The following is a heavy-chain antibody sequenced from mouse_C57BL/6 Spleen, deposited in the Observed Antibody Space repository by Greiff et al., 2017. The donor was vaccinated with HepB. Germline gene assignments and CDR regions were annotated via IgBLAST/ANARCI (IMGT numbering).Heavy chain of an antibody. D-gene: IGHD1-1*01. CDR1: GYTFTSYW. Sequence: QVHVKQPGAELVMPGASVKLSCKASGYTFTSYWMHWVKQRPGQGLEWIGEIDPSDSYTNYNQKFKGKSTLTVDKSSSTAYMQLSSLTSEDSAVYYCARTYYYGSSLADYWGQGTTLTVSS. CDR3: ARTYYYGSSLADY. J-gene: IGHJ2*01. V-gene: IGHV1-69*01. CDR2: IDPSDSYT.